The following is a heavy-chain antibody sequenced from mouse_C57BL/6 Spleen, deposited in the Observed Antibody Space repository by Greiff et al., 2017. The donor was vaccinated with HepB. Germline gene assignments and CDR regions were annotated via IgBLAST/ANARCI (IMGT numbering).Heavy chain of an antibody. J-gene: IGHJ2*01. V-gene: IGHV5-9-1*02. D-gene: IGHD2-1*01. Sequence: EVKLLESGEGLVKPGGSLKLSCAASGFTFSSYAMSWVRQTPEKRLEWVAYISSGGDYIYYADTVKGRFTISRDNARNTLYLQMSSLKSEDTAMYYCTREGGNYGFDYWGQGTTLTVSS. CDR2: ISSGGDYI. CDR1: GFTFSSYA. CDR3: TREGGNYGFDY.